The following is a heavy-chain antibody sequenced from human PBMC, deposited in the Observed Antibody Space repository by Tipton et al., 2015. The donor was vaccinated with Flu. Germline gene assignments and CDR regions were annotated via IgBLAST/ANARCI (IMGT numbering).Heavy chain of an antibody. J-gene: IGHJ4*02. D-gene: IGHD6-19*01. V-gene: IGHV4-31*03. CDR2: IYYSGST. CDR3: AREKQWLGHYFDY. CDR1: GGSISSGGYY. Sequence: TLSLTCTVSGGSISSGGYYWSWIRQHPGKGLEWIGYIYYSGSTYYNPFLKSRVTISVDTSKNQFSLKLSSVTAADTAVYYCAREKQWLGHYFDYRGQGTLVTVSS.